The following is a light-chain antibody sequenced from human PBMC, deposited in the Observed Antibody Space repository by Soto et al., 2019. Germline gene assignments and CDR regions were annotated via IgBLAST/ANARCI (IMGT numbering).Light chain of an antibody. CDR3: QQYGRSPPFI. V-gene: IGKV3-20*01. CDR1: QSISSNL. J-gene: IGKJ3*01. CDR2: GGS. Sequence: EIVLTQSPGTLSLSPGDRATLSCRASQSISSNLLAWYQHKPGQSPRLLIYGGSTRVTGIPDRFSGSGSGTDFTLTISRLEPEDFAVYYCQQYGRSPPFIFGPGTKVDIK.